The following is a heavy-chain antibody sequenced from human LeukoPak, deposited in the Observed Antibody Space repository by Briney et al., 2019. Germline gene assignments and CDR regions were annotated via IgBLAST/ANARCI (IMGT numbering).Heavy chain of an antibody. Sequence: GASVKVSCKASGYTFTSYDINWVRQAPGQGLEWMGWINPNTGNTGFAQKFQGRVTLTRDTSINTAYMEVSSLRPEDTAVYYCARPPRTTGWYLSCFDPWGQGTLVTVSS. D-gene: IGHD6-19*01. CDR3: ARPPRTTGWYLSCFDP. J-gene: IGHJ5*02. V-gene: IGHV1-8*02. CDR1: GYTFTSYD. CDR2: INPNTGNT.